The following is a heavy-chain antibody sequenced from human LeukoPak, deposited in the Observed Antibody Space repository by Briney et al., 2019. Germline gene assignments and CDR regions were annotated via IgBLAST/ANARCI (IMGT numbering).Heavy chain of an antibody. J-gene: IGHJ4*02. CDR1: GYIFTAYF. Sequence: GASVTVSCTASGYIFTAYFLHWVRQAPGQGPEWMGWINPVNGVSEYAQKFQGRVNMTRDTSTSTVYMELNRLTSDDTAIYFCTRDLDIVATIINVWGQGTLVTVSS. CDR3: TRDLDIVATIINV. CDR2: INPVNGVS. V-gene: IGHV1-2*02. D-gene: IGHD2-21*01.